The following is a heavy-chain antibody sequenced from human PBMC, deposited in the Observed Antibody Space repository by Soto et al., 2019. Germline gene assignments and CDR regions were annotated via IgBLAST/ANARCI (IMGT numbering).Heavy chain of an antibody. CDR3: ASDSPYTSSWYRDYSYGMDV. V-gene: IGHV1-2*02. CDR2: INPNSGGT. CDR1: GYTFTGYY. J-gene: IGHJ6*02. D-gene: IGHD6-13*01. Sequence: GASVKVSCKASGYTFTGYYMHWVRQAPGQGLEWMGWINPNSGGTNYAQKFQGRVTMTRDTSISTAYMELSRLRSDDTAVYYCASDSPYTSSWYRDYSYGMDVSGPGTTVTVS.